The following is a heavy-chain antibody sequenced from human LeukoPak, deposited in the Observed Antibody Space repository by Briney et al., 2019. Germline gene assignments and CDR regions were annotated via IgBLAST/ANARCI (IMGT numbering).Heavy chain of an antibody. D-gene: IGHD3-10*01. V-gene: IGHV1-46*01. Sequence: ASVKVSCKASGYTFTSYYMHWVRQAPGQGLEWMGIINPSGGSTSYAQKFQGRVTMTRDMSTSTVYMELSSLRSEDTAMYYCARDLLVGGGIRGILGYWGQGTLVTVSS. CDR1: GYTFTSYY. CDR2: INPSGGST. CDR3: ARDLLVGGGIRGILGY. J-gene: IGHJ4*02.